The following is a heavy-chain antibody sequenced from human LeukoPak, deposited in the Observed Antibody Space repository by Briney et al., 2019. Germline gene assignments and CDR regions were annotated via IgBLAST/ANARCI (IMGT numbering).Heavy chain of an antibody. CDR3: AKDIRLYYYYGMDV. J-gene: IGHJ6*02. CDR1: GFTFDDYA. CDR2: ISWNSGSI. D-gene: IGHD6-25*01. V-gene: IGHV3-9*01. Sequence: GRSLRLSCAASGFTFDDYAMHWVRQAPGKGLEWVSGISWNSGSIGYADSVKGRFTTSRDNAKNSLYLQMNSLRAEDTALYYCAKDIRLYYYYGMDVWGQGTTVTVSS.